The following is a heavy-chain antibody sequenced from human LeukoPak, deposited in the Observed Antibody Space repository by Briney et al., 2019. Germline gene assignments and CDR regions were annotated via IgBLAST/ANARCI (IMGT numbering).Heavy chain of an antibody. Sequence: PSETLSLTCAVYGGSFSGYYWGWIRQPPGKGLEWIGSIYYSGSTYYNPSLKSRVTISVDTSKNQFSLKLSSVTAADTAVYYCTREGVYSPDPTSYHRLPFDFWGEGTVVIVSS. J-gene: IGHJ3*01. CDR2: IYYSGST. D-gene: IGHD3-16*02. V-gene: IGHV4-34*01. CDR3: TREGVYSPDPTSYHRLPFDF. CDR1: GGSFSGYY.